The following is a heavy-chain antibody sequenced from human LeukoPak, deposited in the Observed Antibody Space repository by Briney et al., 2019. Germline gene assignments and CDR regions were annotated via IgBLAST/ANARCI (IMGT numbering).Heavy chain of an antibody. D-gene: IGHD3-9*01. CDR2: MNPNSGNT. CDR3: ARDLYDILTGSRLGRDWFDP. Sequence: ASVKVSCKASGYTFTSYDINWVRQATGQGLEWMGWMNPNSGNTGYAQKFQGRVTMTRNTSISTAYMELSSLRSEDTAVYYCARDLYDILTGSRLGRDWFDPWGQGTLVTVSS. CDR1: GYTFTSYD. V-gene: IGHV1-8*01. J-gene: IGHJ5*02.